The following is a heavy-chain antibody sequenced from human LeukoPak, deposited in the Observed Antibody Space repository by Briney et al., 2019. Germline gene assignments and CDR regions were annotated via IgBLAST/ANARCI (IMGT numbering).Heavy chain of an antibody. D-gene: IGHD3-16*02. CDR3: ARITGNFGTYRYDY. CDR2: INSDGSST. V-gene: IGHV3-74*01. CDR1: GFTFSSYW. J-gene: IGHJ4*02. Sequence: GSLRLSCAASGFTFSSYWMHWVRQAPGKGLVWVSRINSDGSSTSYADSVKGRFTISRDNAKNTLYLQMDGLRAEDTAIYYCARITGNFGTYRYDYWGQGSLVTVSS.